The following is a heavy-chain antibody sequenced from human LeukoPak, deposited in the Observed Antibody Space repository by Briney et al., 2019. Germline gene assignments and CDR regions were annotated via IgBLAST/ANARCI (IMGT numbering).Heavy chain of an antibody. D-gene: IGHD3-10*01. CDR3: AARKVRGVWFYLDY. CDR1: GFTVSAYA. J-gene: IGHJ4*02. CDR2: IYDDNT. Sequence: GVSLRLSCAASGFTVSAYAMAWVRQAPGKGLEWVSTIYDDNTYYADSVKGRFAISTDNSKNTLYLQMNSLRVEDTAVYFCAARKVRGVWFYLDYWGQGTLVTVSS. V-gene: IGHV3-23*01.